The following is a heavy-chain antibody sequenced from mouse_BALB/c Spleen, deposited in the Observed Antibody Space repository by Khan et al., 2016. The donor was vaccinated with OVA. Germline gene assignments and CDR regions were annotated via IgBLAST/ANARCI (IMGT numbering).Heavy chain of an antibody. CDR1: GYTFTSYT. V-gene: IGHV1-4*01. D-gene: IGHD2-14*01. Sequence: QVQLQQSGAELARPGASLKMSCKASGYTFTSYTIHWVRQRPGLTLEWIGHINPSNDYTNYNQKFKDKATLIVDKSSSPAYMQLSSLTSEDSAVFNCVREGAYHRSDGWFAYWGQGTLVTVSA. J-gene: IGHJ3*01. CDR2: INPSNDYT. CDR3: VREGAYHRSDGWFAY.